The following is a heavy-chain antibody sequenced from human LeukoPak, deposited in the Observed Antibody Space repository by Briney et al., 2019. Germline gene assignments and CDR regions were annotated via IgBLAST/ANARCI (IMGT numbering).Heavy chain of an antibody. Sequence: GGSLRLSCAASGFTFSSYWMHWVRQVPGKGLVWVARINPGGSSITYADSVKGRFTISRDNAKNMLYLQMDSLRAEDTGVYYCARSNQADDYWGQGTLGTVSS. D-gene: IGHD1-14*01. CDR2: INPGGSSI. CDR1: GFTFSSYW. J-gene: IGHJ4*02. CDR3: ARSNQADDY. V-gene: IGHV3-74*01.